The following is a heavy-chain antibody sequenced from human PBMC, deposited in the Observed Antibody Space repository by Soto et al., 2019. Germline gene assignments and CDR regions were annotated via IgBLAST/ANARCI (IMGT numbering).Heavy chain of an antibody. CDR1: GYTFTSYY. J-gene: IGHJ4*02. CDR3: ATSLAVAKYSFDY. Sequence: QVQLVQSGAEVKKPGASVKVSCKASGYTFTSYYMHWVRQAPGQGLEWMGIINPSGGSTSYAQKFPGRVTMTRDTSTSTVYMELSSLRSEDTAVYYCATSLAVAKYSFDYWGQGPLVTVSS. CDR2: INPSGGST. D-gene: IGHD6-19*01. V-gene: IGHV1-46*03.